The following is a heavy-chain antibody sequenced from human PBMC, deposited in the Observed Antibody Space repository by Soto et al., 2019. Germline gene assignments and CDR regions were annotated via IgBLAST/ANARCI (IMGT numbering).Heavy chain of an antibody. CDR2: ISSSSSYT. CDR3: ARRATGDFAFDI. J-gene: IGHJ3*02. CDR1: GFTFSDYY. Sequence: GGSLRLSCAASGFTFSDYYMSWIRQAPGKGLEWVSYISSSSSYTNYADSVKGRFTISRDNAKNSLYLQMNSLRAEDTAVYYCARRATGDFAFDIWGQGTMVTVSS. V-gene: IGHV3-11*06. D-gene: IGHD7-27*01.